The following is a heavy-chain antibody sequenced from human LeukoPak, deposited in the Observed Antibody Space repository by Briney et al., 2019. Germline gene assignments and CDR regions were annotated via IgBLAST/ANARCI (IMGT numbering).Heavy chain of an antibody. CDR3: ARGSTYYYGINY. J-gene: IGHJ4*02. CDR1: GYTFTGYY. V-gene: IGHV1-2*02. CDR2: INPNSGGT. Sequence: ASVKVSCKASGYTFTGYYMHWVRQAPGQGLEWLGWINPNSGGTNYAQKFQGRVTMTRDTSISTAYTELSRLRSDDTAVYYCARGSTYYYGINYWGQGTLVTVSS. D-gene: IGHD3-10*01.